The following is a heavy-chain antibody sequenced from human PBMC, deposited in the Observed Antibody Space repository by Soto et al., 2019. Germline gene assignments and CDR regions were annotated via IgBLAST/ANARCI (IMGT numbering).Heavy chain of an antibody. CDR1: GYTFTSYA. Sequence: QVQLVQSGAEVKKPGASVKVSCKASGYTFTSYAMHWVRQAPGQRLEWMGWINDGNGNTKYSQKFQGRVTITRDTSASTAYMELSSLRSEDTAVYYCARGLIVGATKHYYYYGMDVWGQGTTVTVSS. CDR3: ARGLIVGATKHYYYYGMDV. D-gene: IGHD1-26*01. J-gene: IGHJ6*02. CDR2: INDGNGNT. V-gene: IGHV1-3*01.